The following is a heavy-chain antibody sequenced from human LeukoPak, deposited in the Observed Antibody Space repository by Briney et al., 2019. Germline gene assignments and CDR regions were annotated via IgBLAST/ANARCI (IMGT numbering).Heavy chain of an antibody. CDR3: ARRYCSGGTCYFFDY. D-gene: IGHD2-15*01. CDR2: ICSGGNT. J-gene: IGHJ4*02. CDR1: GFTFSSNC. Sequence: GGSLRLSCAASGFTFSSNCMSWVRQAPGKGLEWVSLICSGGNTYYADSVKGRFTTSRDDSKNTLYLQMNSLRAEDTAVYYCARRYCSGGTCYFFDYWGQGTLVTVSS. V-gene: IGHV3-53*01.